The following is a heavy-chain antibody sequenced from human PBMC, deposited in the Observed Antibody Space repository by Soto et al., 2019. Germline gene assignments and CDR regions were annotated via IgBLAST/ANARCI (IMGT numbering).Heavy chain of an antibody. CDR2: VIPMYDSV. CDR1: GGTFNTYT. D-gene: IGHD1-26*01. J-gene: IGHJ4*02. Sequence: QVQLVQSGAEVKKPGSSVKVSCEASGGTFNTYTINWVRQAPGRGLEWMGQVIPMYDSVNYAESFQGRVTITADKSTNIAYMELSSLRSEDTAPYFCASWRSYSGSYCFDYWGQGTLVIVSS. CDR3: ASWRSYSGSYCFDY. V-gene: IGHV1-69*06.